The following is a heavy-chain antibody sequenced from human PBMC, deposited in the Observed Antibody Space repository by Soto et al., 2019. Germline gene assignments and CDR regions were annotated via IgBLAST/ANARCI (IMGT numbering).Heavy chain of an antibody. V-gene: IGHV1-2*04. D-gene: IGHD5-12*01. Sequence: QVQLVQSGAEVKKPGASVKVSCKASGYTFSDYYIHWMRQAPGQGLEWMGWINPNSGGTKYAHKFQGWVTMARETSIKTAYMELSRLTSDDTAVYYCARESGGATATLDYYYFYMDVWGKGTTVTVSS. J-gene: IGHJ6*03. CDR3: ARESGGATATLDYYYFYMDV. CDR1: GYTFSDYY. CDR2: INPNSGGT.